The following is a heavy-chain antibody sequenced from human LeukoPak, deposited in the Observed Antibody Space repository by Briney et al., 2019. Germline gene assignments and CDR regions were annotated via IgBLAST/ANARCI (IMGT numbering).Heavy chain of an antibody. CDR2: ISGPGYTT. D-gene: IGHD1-1*01. J-gene: IGHJ4*02. CDR3: AKDLSDNYNLFDY. Sequence: GGCLRLSCAASGFTFRSYAMSWVRQALGKGLEWVSVISGPGYTTYYADSVKGRLTISRDNSKNILYLQLNSLRVEDTAVYYCAKDLSDNYNLFDYWGQGTLVTVSS. CDR1: GFTFRSYA. V-gene: IGHV3-23*01.